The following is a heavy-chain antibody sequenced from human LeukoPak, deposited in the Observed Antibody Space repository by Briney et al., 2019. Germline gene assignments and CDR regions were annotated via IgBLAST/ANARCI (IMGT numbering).Heavy chain of an antibody. Sequence: PSETLSLTCAVSGYSVSSSNWWGWIRQPPGKGLEWIGYIYYSGSTYYSPSLKGRVTMSIDTSKNQFSLKLSSVTAVDTAVYYCASVSARPDYYFDSWGQGTLVTVSS. CDR2: IYYSGST. D-gene: IGHD6-6*01. V-gene: IGHV4-28*01. CDR3: ASVSARPDYYFDS. CDR1: GYSVSSSNW. J-gene: IGHJ4*02.